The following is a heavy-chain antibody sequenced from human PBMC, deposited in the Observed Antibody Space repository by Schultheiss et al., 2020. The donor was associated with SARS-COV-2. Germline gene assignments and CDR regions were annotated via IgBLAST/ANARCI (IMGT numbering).Heavy chain of an antibody. CDR1: GFTFSSYG. J-gene: IGHJ4*02. V-gene: IGHV3-33*05. CDR2: ISYDGSNK. D-gene: IGHD4-17*01. CDR3: AREAAVTPALLDY. Sequence: GGSLRLSCAASGFTFSSYGMHWVRQAPGKGLEWVAVISYDGSNKYYADSVKGRFTISRDNSKNTLYLQMNSLRAEDTAVYYCAREAAVTPALLDYWGQGTLVTVSS.